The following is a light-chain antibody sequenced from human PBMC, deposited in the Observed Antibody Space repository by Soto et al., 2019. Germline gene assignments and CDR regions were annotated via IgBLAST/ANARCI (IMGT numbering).Light chain of an antibody. CDR1: QGIRND. CDR3: QQYYSYTWT. CDR2: AAS. V-gene: IGKV1-6*01. Sequence: AIQMTQSPSSLSASVGDRVTITCGASQGIRNDLGWYQKKPGKAPKLLIYAASSLQSGVPSRLRGSGYGTDLTITISCMKYEEFETYYCQQYYSYTWTFGHGTKVDIK. J-gene: IGKJ1*01.